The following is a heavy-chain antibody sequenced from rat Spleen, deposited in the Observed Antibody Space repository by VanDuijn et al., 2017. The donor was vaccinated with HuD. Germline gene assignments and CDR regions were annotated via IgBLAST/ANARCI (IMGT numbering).Heavy chain of an antibody. CDR3: ARDRATSFDY. CDR2: ISYSGST. D-gene: IGHD1-3*01. Sequence: EVQLQESGPGLVKPSQSLSLTCSVTGYSITSSYRWNWIRKFPGNKMEWIGHISYSGSTSYNPSLKSRISITRDTSKNQFFLQLNSVTSEDTATYYCARDRATSFDYWGQGVMVTVSS. V-gene: IGHV3-1*01. CDR1: GYSITSSY. J-gene: IGHJ2*01.